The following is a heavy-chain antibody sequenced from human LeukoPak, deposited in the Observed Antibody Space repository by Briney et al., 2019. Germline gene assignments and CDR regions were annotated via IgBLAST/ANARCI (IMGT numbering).Heavy chain of an antibody. CDR2: IIPIFGTA. D-gene: IGHD2-21*02. J-gene: IGHJ4*02. Sequence: SVKVSCKASGGTFSSYAISWVRQAPGQGLEWMGRIIPIFGTANYAQKLQGRVTITTDESTSTAYMELSSLGSEDTAVYYCARDAGLYCGGDCFVVPGDDYWGQGTLVTVSS. V-gene: IGHV1-69*05. CDR3: ARDAGLYCGGDCFVVPGDDY. CDR1: GGTFSSYA.